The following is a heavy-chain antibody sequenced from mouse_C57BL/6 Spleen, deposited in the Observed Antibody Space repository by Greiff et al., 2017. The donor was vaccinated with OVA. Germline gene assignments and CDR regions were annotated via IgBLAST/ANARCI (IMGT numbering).Heavy chain of an antibody. CDR3: ARDYGSSLYAMDY. Sequence: QVQLQQPGAELVKPGASVKLSCKASGYTFTSYWMHWVKQRPGQGLEWIGMIHPNSGSTNYNEKFKSKATLTVDKSSSTAYMLLSSLTSEDSAVYYCARDYGSSLYAMDYWGQGTSVTVSS. D-gene: IGHD1-1*01. CDR2: IHPNSGST. CDR1: GYTFTSYW. V-gene: IGHV1-64*01. J-gene: IGHJ4*01.